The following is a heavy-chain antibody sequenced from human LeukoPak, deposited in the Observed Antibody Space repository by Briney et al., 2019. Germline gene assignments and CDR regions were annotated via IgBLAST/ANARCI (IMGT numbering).Heavy chain of an antibody. J-gene: IGHJ3*01. CDR3: AKQCGGSDWFDAFDV. CDR1: GFTFSYYG. CDR2: ISYDGSNK. Sequence: GRSLRLSCAASGFTFSYYGLHWVRQGPGKGLEWVAVISYDGSNKYYADSVKGRFTISRDNSKNTLYLQMNSLRAEDTAVYYCAKQCGGSDWFDAFDVWGQGTMVTVSS. V-gene: IGHV3-30*18. D-gene: IGHD6-19*01.